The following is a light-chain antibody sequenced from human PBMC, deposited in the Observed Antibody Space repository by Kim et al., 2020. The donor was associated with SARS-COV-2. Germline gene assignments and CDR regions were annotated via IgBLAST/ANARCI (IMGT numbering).Light chain of an antibody. CDR2: DAS. Sequence: SATVGDRVAITCRASQGVRGYLAGFQQRPGRVPKRLIYDASRLQSGVPSRFSGSGSGTEYTLTISSLQPEEFTTYYCLQYYSFPHTFGQGTKLEI. V-gene: IGKV1-17*03. J-gene: IGKJ2*01. CDR1: QGVRGY. CDR3: LQYYSFPHT.